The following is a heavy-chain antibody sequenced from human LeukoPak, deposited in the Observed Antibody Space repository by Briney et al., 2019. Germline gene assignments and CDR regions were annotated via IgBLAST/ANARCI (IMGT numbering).Heavy chain of an antibody. CDR3: ARDYDFWSGYYSPTRGYFGY. CDR1: GFTFSGSG. D-gene: IGHD3-3*01. J-gene: IGHJ4*02. V-gene: IGHV3-30*02. CDR2: IRYDGSNK. Sequence: PGGSLRLSCAASGFTFSGSGMHWVRQAPGKGLEWATFIRYDGSNKYYTDSVKGRFTISRDNSKNTLYLQMDSLRAEDTAVYYCARDYDFWSGYYSPTRGYFGYWGQGTLVTVSS.